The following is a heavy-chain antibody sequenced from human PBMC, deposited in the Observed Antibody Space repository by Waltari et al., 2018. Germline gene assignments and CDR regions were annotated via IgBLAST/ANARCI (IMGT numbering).Heavy chain of an antibody. CDR3: ARDREQQLVFWTLYGMDV. J-gene: IGHJ6*02. CDR2: IWYDGSNK. Sequence: QVQLVESGGGVVQPGRSLRLSCAASGFTFSSYGMQCVREAQGKGLEWVAVIWYDGSNKYYADSVKGRFTISRDNSKNTLYLQMNSLRAEDTAVYYCARDREQQLVFWTLYGMDVWGQGTTVTVSS. V-gene: IGHV3-33*01. D-gene: IGHD6-13*01. CDR1: GFTFSSYG.